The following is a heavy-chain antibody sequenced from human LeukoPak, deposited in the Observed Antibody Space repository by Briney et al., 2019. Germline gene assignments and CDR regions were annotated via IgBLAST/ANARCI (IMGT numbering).Heavy chain of an antibody. CDR1: GGSISSYF. CDR3: ATTRRLTMIGGAFDI. V-gene: IGHV4-59*08. J-gene: IGHJ3*02. CDR2: IYYSGTT. Sequence: SETLSLTCTVSGGSISSYFWSWIRQPPGKGLEWIGYIYYSGTTNYNPSLKSRVTISVDTSKNQFSLKLTSVTAAGTAVYYCATTRRLTMIGGAFDIWGQGTMVIVSS. D-gene: IGHD3-10*01.